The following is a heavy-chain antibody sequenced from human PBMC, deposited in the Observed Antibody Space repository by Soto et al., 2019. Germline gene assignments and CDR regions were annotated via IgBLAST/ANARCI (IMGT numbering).Heavy chain of an antibody. V-gene: IGHV1-69*13. CDR2: IIPIFGTA. D-gene: IGHD2-2*01. CDR3: CYGYYYYGMDV. CDR1: GGTFSSYA. J-gene: IGHJ6*02. Sequence: SVKVSCTASGGTFSSYAISWVRQAPGQGLEWMGGIIPIFGTANYAQKFQGRVTITADESTSTAYMELSSLRSAPTRSSTSCYGYYYYGMDVWGQGTTVTVS.